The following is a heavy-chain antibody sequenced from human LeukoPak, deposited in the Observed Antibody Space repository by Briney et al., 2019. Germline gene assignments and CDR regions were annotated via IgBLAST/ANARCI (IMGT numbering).Heavy chain of an antibody. J-gene: IGHJ4*02. CDR3: ARGDDFSGDH. Sequence: GGSLRLSCAISGFTFSNFWMSWVRQAPGRGLEWVANIHPEGNEKYHVESVKGRFTISRDNTKNLLFLQMNGLRVEDTAVYYCARGDDFSGDHWGQGTLVTVSS. CDR2: IHPEGNEK. CDR1: GFTFSNFW. V-gene: IGHV3-7*04. D-gene: IGHD1-1*01.